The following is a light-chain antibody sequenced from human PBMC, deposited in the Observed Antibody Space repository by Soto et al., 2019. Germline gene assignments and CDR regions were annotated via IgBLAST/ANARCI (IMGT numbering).Light chain of an antibody. Sequence: DVQMTQSPSSVSASVGDTVTITCRASHYIDRWLAWYQQKPGKAPKLLIYDAYRLRSGVPSTFSGSRSGTDFTFSFTDVQPEDFATYYCQQAYTFLITFGQGTRLEIK. CDR1: HYIDRW. V-gene: IGKV1-12*01. J-gene: IGKJ5*01. CDR2: DAY. CDR3: QQAYTFLIT.